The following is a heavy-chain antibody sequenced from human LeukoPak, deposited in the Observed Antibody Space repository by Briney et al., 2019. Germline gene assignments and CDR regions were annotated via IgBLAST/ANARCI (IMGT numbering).Heavy chain of an antibody. Sequence: PSETLSLTCAVSGGSISSSNWWSWVRQPPGKGLEWIGEIYHSGSTNYNPSHKSRVTISVDTSKNQFSLKLSSVTAADTAVYYCARQGADCSSTSCYIFGYYYYMDVWGKGTTVTVSS. V-gene: IGHV4-4*02. J-gene: IGHJ6*03. D-gene: IGHD2-2*02. CDR1: GGSISSSNW. CDR3: ARQGADCSSTSCYIFGYYYYMDV. CDR2: IYHSGST.